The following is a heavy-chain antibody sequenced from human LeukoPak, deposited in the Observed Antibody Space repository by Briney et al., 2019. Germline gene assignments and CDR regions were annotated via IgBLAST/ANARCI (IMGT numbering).Heavy chain of an antibody. V-gene: IGHV4-38-2*01. Sequence: PSETLSLTCAVSGYSISSGYYWGWIRQPPGKGLEWIGSIYHSGSTYYNPSLKSRVTISVDTSKNQFSLKLSSVTAADTAVYHCASSDCSGGSCYFDYWGQGTLVTVSS. J-gene: IGHJ4*02. D-gene: IGHD2-15*01. CDR3: ASSDCSGGSCYFDY. CDR1: GYSISSGYY. CDR2: IYHSGST.